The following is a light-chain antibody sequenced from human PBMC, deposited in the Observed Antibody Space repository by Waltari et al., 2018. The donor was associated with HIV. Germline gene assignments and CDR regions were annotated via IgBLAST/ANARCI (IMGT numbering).Light chain of an antibody. CDR1: TGPVNIGHY. Sequence: QAVVTQEPSVTVSPGGTVTLNCTSATGPVNIGHYANWFQQRPGQAPRPLIYSSTRRHSLTPEIFSASLVDDSAALVLSPVWPEDEAVYYCMLFFRSSYLFGGGTKVTVL. V-gene: IGLV7-43*01. CDR3: MLFFRSSYL. J-gene: IGLJ2*01. CDR2: SST.